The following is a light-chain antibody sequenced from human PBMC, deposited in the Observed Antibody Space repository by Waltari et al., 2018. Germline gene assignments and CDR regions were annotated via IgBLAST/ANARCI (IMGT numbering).Light chain of an antibody. Sequence: QSALTQPASVSGSPGQSITISCTGTSGDVGSHDLVPWYQQHPGKAPKLIIYEINKRPSGVSNRFSGSKSGKTASLTISGLQAEDEADYYCCSFTNSRNFDVFGTGTKVTVL. CDR3: CSFTNSRNFDV. CDR1: SGDVGSHDL. V-gene: IGLV2-23*02. J-gene: IGLJ1*01. CDR2: EIN.